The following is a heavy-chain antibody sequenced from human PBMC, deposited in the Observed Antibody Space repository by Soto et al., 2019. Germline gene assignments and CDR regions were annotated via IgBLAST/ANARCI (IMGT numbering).Heavy chain of an antibody. Sequence: SAVKISCNPSACTFSSYPFIWVRQAPGQGLEWMGGIIPIFGTANYAQKFQGRVTITADESTSTAYMELSRLRSDDTAVYYCARGSRDGYYSERHFDYWGQGTLVTVSS. CDR1: ACTFSSYP. V-gene: IGHV1-69*01. CDR3: ARGSRDGYYSERHFDY. D-gene: IGHD1-26*01. J-gene: IGHJ4*02. CDR2: IIPIFGTA.